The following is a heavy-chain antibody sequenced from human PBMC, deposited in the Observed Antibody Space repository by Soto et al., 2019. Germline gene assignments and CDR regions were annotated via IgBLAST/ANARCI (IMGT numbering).Heavy chain of an antibody. V-gene: IGHV4-59*01. J-gene: IGHJ4*02. CDR3: AATHGY. CDR2: IYYSGST. CDR1: GGSTSSYY. Sequence: SETLSLTCSVSGGSTSSYYWSWIRQPPGKGLEWIGYIYYSGSTDYSPSLKSRVTMSIDTSQNQVSLKLTSVTTADTAVYYCAATHGYWGQGTLVTVSS.